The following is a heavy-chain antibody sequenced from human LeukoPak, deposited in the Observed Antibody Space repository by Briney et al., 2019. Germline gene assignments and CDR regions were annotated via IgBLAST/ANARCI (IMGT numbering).Heavy chain of an antibody. CDR2: ISWDGGST. CDR3: AKDLDYLQDYYYGMDV. CDR1: GFTFDDYA. V-gene: IGHV3-43D*04. D-gene: IGHD4-11*01. J-gene: IGHJ6*04. Sequence: GGSLRLSCAASGFTFDDYAMHWVRQVPGKGLEWVSLISWDGGSTYYADSVKGRFTISRDNSKNSLYLQMNSLRAEDTALYYCAKDLDYLQDYYYGMDVWGKGTTVTVSS.